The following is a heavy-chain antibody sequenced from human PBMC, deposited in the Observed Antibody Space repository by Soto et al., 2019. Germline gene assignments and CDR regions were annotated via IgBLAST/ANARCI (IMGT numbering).Heavy chain of an antibody. Sequence: QVQLVQSGAEVKKPGASVKVSCKTSGYSFTYFGISCVRQAPGHGLEWMGWMSGYNGNTDYAHKVQGRVTVTTDTSTRTAYMELRSLRSDDTAVYYCARSLSGFGGYELDYWGQGTLVTVSS. CDR2: MSGYNGNT. CDR1: GYSFTYFG. CDR3: ARSLSGFGGYELDY. D-gene: IGHD5-12*01. V-gene: IGHV1-18*01. J-gene: IGHJ4*02.